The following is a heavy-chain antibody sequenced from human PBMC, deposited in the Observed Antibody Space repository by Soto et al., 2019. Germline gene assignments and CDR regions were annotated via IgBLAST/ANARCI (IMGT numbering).Heavy chain of an antibody. CDR3: ARARQNYDILTGYYNAPYFDY. Sequence: SETLSLTCAVSGGSISSTTWWSWVRQPPGKGLEWIGEIHHDGSTNYNPSLKSRVIISVDKSKNQFSLKLSSVTAADTAVYYCARARQNYDILTGYYNAPYFDYWGQGTLVTVSS. J-gene: IGHJ4*02. CDR2: IHHDGST. CDR1: GGSISSTTW. D-gene: IGHD3-9*01. V-gene: IGHV4-4*02.